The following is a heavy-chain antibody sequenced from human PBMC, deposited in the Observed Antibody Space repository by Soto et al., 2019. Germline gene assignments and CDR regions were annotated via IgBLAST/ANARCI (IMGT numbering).Heavy chain of an antibody. V-gene: IGHV3-7*03. CDR1: GFTFSSYW. Sequence: GGSLRLSCAASGFTFSSYWMSWVRQAPGKGLEWVANIKQDGSEKCYVDSVKGRFTISRDNAKNSRYLQMNSLRAEDTAVYYCARAGSCSTNSCYQIDYWGQRSLVTVSS. CDR3: ARAGSCSTNSCYQIDY. J-gene: IGHJ4*02. D-gene: IGHD2-2*01. CDR2: IKQDGSEK.